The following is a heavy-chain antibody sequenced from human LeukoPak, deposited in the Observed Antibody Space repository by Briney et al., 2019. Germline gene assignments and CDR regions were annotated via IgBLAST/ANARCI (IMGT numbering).Heavy chain of an antibody. V-gene: IGHV3-30*04. J-gene: IGHJ3*02. D-gene: IGHD4-11*01. CDR3: ARGVTMGRTEHAFDI. Sequence: GGSLRLSCAASGFSFSTYAIHWVRQAPGKGLEWVAVISYDGSNKYYADSVKGRFTIPRDNSKNTLYLQMSSLRAEDTAVYYCARGVTMGRTEHAFDIWGQGTMVTVSS. CDR1: GFSFSTYA. CDR2: ISYDGSNK.